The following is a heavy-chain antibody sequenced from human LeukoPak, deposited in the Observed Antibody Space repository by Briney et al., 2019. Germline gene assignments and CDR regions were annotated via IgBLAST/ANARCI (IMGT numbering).Heavy chain of an antibody. V-gene: IGHV3-23*01. D-gene: IGHD4-23*01. CDR1: GFSFSSYG. CDR3: AKLTPG. J-gene: IGHJ4*02. Sequence: PGGSLRIFCSASGFSFSSYGMTWVRQAPGKGLEWVSSIGGELGGTSYADSVKGRFTISRDNSKNTLYLQMNSLRAEDTAVYYCAKLTPGWGQGTLVTVSS. CDR2: IGGELGGT.